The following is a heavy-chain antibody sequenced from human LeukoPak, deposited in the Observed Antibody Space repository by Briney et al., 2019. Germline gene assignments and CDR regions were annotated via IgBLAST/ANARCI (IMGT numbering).Heavy chain of an antibody. CDR1: GFTFSSYA. CDR3: ANQYSSSSNFDY. V-gene: IGHV3-23*01. Sequence: GGSLRLSCAASGFTFSSYAMSWVRQTPGKGLAWVSAISGSGGSTYYADSVKGRFTISRDNSKNTLYLQMNSLRAEDTAVYYCANQYSSSSNFDYWSQGTLVTVSS. CDR2: ISGSGGST. J-gene: IGHJ4*02. D-gene: IGHD6-13*01.